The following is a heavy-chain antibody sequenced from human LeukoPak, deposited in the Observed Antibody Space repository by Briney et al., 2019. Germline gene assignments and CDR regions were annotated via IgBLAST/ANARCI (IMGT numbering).Heavy chain of an antibody. CDR2: VYYSGST. CDR1: GGSMGSSD. Sequence: SETLSLTCTVSGGSMGSSDWSWIRRPPGKGLDWIGYVYYSGSTNYSPSLKSRVTLSVDTSKNQFSLKLTSVTAADTAVYYCARVRYGSGSYYFDNWGQGTLVTVSS. D-gene: IGHD3-10*01. V-gene: IGHV4-59*01. CDR3: ARVRYGSGSYYFDN. J-gene: IGHJ4*02.